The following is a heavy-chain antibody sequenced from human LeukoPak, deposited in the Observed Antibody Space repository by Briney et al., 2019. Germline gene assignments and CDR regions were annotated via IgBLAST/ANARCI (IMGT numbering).Heavy chain of an antibody. J-gene: IGHJ3*02. CDR2: IIPIFGTA. CDR1: GGTFSSYA. Sequence: SVKVPCKASGGTFSSYAISWVRQAPGQGLEWMGGIIPIFGTANYAQKFQGRVTITADESTSTAYMELSSLRSEDTAVYYCARDFAPIAAAGAGAFDIWGQGTMVTVSS. CDR3: ARDFAPIAAAGAGAFDI. V-gene: IGHV1-69*13. D-gene: IGHD6-13*01.